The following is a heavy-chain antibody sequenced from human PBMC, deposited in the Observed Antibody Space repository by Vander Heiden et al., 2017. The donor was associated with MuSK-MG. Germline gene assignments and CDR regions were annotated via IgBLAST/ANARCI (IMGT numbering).Heavy chain of an antibody. V-gene: IGHV3-30*18. D-gene: IGHD5-12*01. CDR2: ISSDGRNK. CDR3: AKDPGGYSSPFDF. Sequence: QVELAESGGGVVQPGGARRLSCGASGFTFRNYGMHWFRQAPGKGLEWVAVISSDGRNKYYPDSVTGRFTISRDNSKNTLYLQMNSLRPEDTAVYYCAKDPGGYSSPFDFWGQGTLVTVSS. CDR1: GFTFRNYG. J-gene: IGHJ4*02.